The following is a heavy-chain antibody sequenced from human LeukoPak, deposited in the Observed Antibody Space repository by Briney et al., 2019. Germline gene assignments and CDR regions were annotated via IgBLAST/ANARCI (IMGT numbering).Heavy chain of an antibody. V-gene: IGHV1-46*01. D-gene: IGHD2-2*01. CDR1: GYTFTGYY. Sequence: GASVKVSCKASGYTFTGYYMHWVRQAPGQGLEWMGIINPSGGSTSYAQKFQGRVTMTRDTSTSTVYMELSSLRSDDTAVYYCARGNIVVVPAAAPRWFDPWGQGTLVTVSS. CDR3: ARGNIVVVPAAAPRWFDP. CDR2: INPSGGST. J-gene: IGHJ5*02.